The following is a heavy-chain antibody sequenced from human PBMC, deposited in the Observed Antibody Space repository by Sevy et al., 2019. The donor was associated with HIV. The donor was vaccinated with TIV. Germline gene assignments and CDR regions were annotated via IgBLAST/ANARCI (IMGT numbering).Heavy chain of an antibody. Sequence: GGSLRLSCAASGFTFSSYDMHWVRQASGKGLEWVSAIGTVGDTFYPDSVKGRFTISRENAKNSLYLQMNSLRAGDTAVYYCARGGSDAFDICGQGTMVTVSS. CDR2: IGTVGDT. V-gene: IGHV3-13*01. D-gene: IGHD1-1*01. J-gene: IGHJ3*02. CDR3: ARGGSDAFDI. CDR1: GFTFSSYD.